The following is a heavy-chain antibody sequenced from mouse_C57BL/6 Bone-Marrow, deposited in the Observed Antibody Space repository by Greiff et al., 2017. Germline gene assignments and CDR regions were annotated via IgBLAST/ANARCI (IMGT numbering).Heavy chain of an antibody. CDR3: TRGPRFAY. Sequence: QVQLQQSGAELVRPGASVTLSCKASGYTFTDYEMHWVKQTPVPGLEWIGAIDPETGGTAYNQKFKGKAILTADKSSSTAYMELRSLTSEDSAVYYCTRGPRFAYWGQGTLVTVSA. V-gene: IGHV1-15*01. J-gene: IGHJ3*01. CDR1: GYTFTDYE. CDR2: IDPETGGT.